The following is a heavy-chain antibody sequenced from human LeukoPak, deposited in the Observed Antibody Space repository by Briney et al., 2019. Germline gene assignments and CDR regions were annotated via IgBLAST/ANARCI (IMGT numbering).Heavy chain of an antibody. J-gene: IGHJ6*03. V-gene: IGHV4-39*07. Sequence: SETLSLTCTVSGGSISSRSYYWGWIRQPPGKGLEWIGYIYYSGTTYDSPSLKSRVSMYVDTSKNEFSLKLSSVTAADTAVYYCARYVGSSSQFDYYYYMDVWGKGTTVTVSS. CDR1: GGSISSRSYY. CDR2: IYYSGTT. CDR3: ARYVGSSSQFDYYYYMDV. D-gene: IGHD6-6*01.